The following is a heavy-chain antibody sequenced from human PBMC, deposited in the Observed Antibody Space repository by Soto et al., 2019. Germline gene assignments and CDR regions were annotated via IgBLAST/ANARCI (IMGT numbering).Heavy chain of an antibody. CDR1: GYTFTGYG. CDR2: LNAGNGNT. CDR3: ARESGIATREYFFDH. Sequence: ASVKVSCKASGYTFTGYGMHWVRQAPGQSLEWMGWLNAGNGNTKYSQNFQGRVTFTRDTSASTAYMELYSLTSEDTAVYYCARESGIATREYFFDHWAQGSRVTVLL. J-gene: IGHJ4*02. V-gene: IGHV1-3*01. D-gene: IGHD6-6*01.